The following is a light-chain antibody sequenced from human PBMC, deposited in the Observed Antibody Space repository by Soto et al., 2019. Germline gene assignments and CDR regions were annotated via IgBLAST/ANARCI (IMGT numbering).Light chain of an antibody. CDR3: NQYHSSFT. Sequence: EIVLTQSPGTLSLSPGEGATLSCRASQSVSSSSLTWYQQKRGQAPRLLIYGASTRATGIPDRFSGSGSGTDFTLTISRLEPEDFAVYYCNQYHSSFTFSGGTQVEIK. V-gene: IGKV3-20*01. CDR1: QSVSSSS. J-gene: IGKJ4*01. CDR2: GAS.